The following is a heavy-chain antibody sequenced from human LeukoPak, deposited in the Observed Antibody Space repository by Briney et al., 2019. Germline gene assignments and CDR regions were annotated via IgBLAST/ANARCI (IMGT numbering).Heavy chain of an antibody. Sequence: GGSLGLSCAASGFTFSSYAMSWVRQAPGKGLEWVSAISGSGGSTYYADSVKGRFTISRDNSKNTLYLQMSSLRAEDTAVYYCAKDQILWFGELFSYFDYWGQGTLVTVSS. D-gene: IGHD3-10*01. CDR1: GFTFSSYA. J-gene: IGHJ4*02. V-gene: IGHV3-23*01. CDR3: AKDQILWFGELFSYFDY. CDR2: ISGSGGST.